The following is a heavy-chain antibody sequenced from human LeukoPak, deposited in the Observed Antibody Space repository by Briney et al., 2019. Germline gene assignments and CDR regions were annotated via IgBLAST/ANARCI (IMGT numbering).Heavy chain of an antibody. D-gene: IGHD6-13*01. CDR1: GGSFSGYY. J-gene: IGHJ6*03. Sequence: PSETLSLTCAVYGGSFSGYYWSWIRQPPGKGLEWIGEINHSGSTNYNPSLKSRVTISVDTSKNQFSLKLSSVTAADTAVYYCARGIGYSSSWYSIYYYYYMDVWGKGTTVTVSS. CDR2: INHSGST. V-gene: IGHV4-34*01. CDR3: ARGIGYSSSWYSIYYYYYMDV.